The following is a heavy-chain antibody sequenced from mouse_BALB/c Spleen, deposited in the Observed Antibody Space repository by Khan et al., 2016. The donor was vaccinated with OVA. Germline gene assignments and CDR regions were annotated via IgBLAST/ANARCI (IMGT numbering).Heavy chain of an antibody. CDR1: GYTFTSYW. J-gene: IGHJ2*01. CDR2: TNPTNGRT. D-gene: IGHD1-1*01. V-gene: IGHV1S81*02. CDR3: ARSKKIVATYFDY. Sequence: QVRLQQSGAELVKAGASVKMSCKASGYTFTSYWMHWVKQRLGQGLEWFAETNPTNGRTYYNEKFKSKATLTVDKSSSTAYMLLSGPTFEDSAVYYCARSKKIVATYFDYWGQGTTLTVSS.